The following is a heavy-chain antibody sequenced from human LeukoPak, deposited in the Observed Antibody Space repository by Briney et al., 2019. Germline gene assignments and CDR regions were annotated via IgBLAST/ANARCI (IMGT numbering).Heavy chain of an antibody. Sequence: SETLSLTCAVYGGSFSGYYWSWIRQPPGKGLEWIGEINHSGGTNYNPSLKSRVTISVDTSKNQFSLKLSSVTAADTAVYYCARVVIGELRYFDWLSPNGKYYFDYWGQGTLVTVSS. D-gene: IGHD3-9*01. CDR2: INHSGGT. J-gene: IGHJ4*02. CDR3: ARVVIGELRYFDWLSPNGKYYFDY. V-gene: IGHV4-34*01. CDR1: GGSFSGYY.